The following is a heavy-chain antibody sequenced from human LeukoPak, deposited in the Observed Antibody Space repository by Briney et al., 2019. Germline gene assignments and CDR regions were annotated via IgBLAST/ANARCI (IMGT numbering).Heavy chain of an antibody. Sequence: GGSLRLSCAASGFTFSSYAMSWVRQAPGKGLEWVSAISGSAGSTYYADSVKGRFTISRDNSKNTLYLQMNSLRAEDTAVYYCAKDWLQADAFDIWGQGTMVTVSS. CDR2: ISGSAGST. CDR3: AKDWLQADAFDI. CDR1: GFTFSSYA. D-gene: IGHD5-24*01. J-gene: IGHJ3*02. V-gene: IGHV3-23*01.